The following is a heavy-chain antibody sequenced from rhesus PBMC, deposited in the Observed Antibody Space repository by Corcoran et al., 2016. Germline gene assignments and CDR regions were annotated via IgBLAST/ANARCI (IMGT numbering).Heavy chain of an antibody. Sequence: EVQLVESGGGLVQPGGSLRLSCSASGFTFSSYDMSWVRQAPGKWLEWVSYISYTGKTIYYADSVRGRCTLFRDNAKNALSLQMSSLRAEDTAVYYCTRGDWEDNSWTGNYYYFDYWGQGVLVTVSS. CDR3: TRGDWEDNSWTGNYYYFDY. CDR2: ISYTGKTI. CDR1: GFTFSSYD. D-gene: IGHD3-3*01. J-gene: IGHJ4*01. V-gene: IGHV3-136*01.